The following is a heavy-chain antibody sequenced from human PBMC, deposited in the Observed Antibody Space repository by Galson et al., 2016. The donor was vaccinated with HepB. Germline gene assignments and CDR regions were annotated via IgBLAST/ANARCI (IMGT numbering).Heavy chain of an antibody. CDR3: ARDLTMVTTGWFDP. Sequence: ETLSLTCTVSGGSMSTYYWSWIRQPPGKGLEWIGYIYYSGSTNYSPSLKSRVPISVDTSKNQFSLKLSSVTAADTAVYYCARDLTMVTTGWFDPWGQGTLVTVSS. J-gene: IGHJ5*02. D-gene: IGHD5-18*01. CDR1: GGSMSTYY. CDR2: IYYSGST. V-gene: IGHV4-59*01.